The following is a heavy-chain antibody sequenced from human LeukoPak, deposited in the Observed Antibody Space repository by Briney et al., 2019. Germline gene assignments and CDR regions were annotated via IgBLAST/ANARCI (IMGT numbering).Heavy chain of an antibody. CDR3: ARPGGYDSSGYYKGWFDP. Sequence: ASVKVSCKASGYTFTGYYMHWVRQAPGQGLEWMGWINPNSGGTNYAQKFQGRVTMTRDTSISTAYMELSRLRSDDTAVYYCARPGGYDSSGYYKGWFDPWGQGTLVTVSS. D-gene: IGHD3-22*01. CDR2: INPNSGGT. CDR1: GYTFTGYY. V-gene: IGHV1-2*02. J-gene: IGHJ5*02.